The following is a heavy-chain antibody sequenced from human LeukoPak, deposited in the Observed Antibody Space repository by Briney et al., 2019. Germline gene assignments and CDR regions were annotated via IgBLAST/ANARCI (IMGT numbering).Heavy chain of an antibody. CDR3: ALGGD. J-gene: IGHJ4*02. D-gene: IGHD3-16*01. CDR1: GFTFSNYA. V-gene: IGHV3-7*03. Sequence: GGSLRLSCAASGFTFSNYAMSWVRQAPGKGLEWVANIKQDGSEKYYVDSVKGRFTISRDNAKNSLYLQMNSLRAEDTAVYYCALGGDWGQGTLVTVSS. CDR2: IKQDGSEK.